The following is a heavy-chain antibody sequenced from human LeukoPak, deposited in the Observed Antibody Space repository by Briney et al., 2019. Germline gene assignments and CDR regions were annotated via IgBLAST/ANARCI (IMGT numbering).Heavy chain of an antibody. Sequence: GASVKVSCKASGGTFSSYAISWVRQAPGQGLEWMGGIIPIFGTANYAQKFQGRVTITADKSTSTAYMELSSLRSEDTAVYYCASAADSKRTYYYYYYMDVWGKGTTVTVSS. V-gene: IGHV1-69*06. J-gene: IGHJ6*03. CDR1: GGTFSSYA. CDR2: IIPIFGTA. CDR3: ASAADSKRTYYYYYYMDV. D-gene: IGHD4-11*01.